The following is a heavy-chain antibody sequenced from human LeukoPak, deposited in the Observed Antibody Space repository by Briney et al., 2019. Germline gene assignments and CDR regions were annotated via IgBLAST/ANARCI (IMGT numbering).Heavy chain of an antibody. V-gene: IGHV3-23*01. CDR3: AGSLGYSSSWPIYYYYYYMDV. CDR1: GFTFSSYA. J-gene: IGHJ6*03. Sequence: GGSLRLSCAASGFTFSSYAMSWVHQAPGKGLEWVSAISGSGGSTYYADSVKGRFTISRDNSKNTLYLQMNSLRAEDTAVYYCAGSLGYSSSWPIYYYYYYMDVWGKGTTVTVSS. D-gene: IGHD6-13*01. CDR2: ISGSGGST.